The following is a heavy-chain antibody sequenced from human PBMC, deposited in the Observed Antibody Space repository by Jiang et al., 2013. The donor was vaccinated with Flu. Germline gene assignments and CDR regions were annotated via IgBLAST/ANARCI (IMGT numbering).Heavy chain of an antibody. Sequence: GAEVKKPGSSVKVSCKASGGTFSSYAISWVRQAPGQGLEWMGGIIPIFGTANYAQKFQGRVTITADESTSTAYMEPSSLRSEDTAVYYCALYYDFWSGSDPLLAFDIWGQGTMVTVSS. V-gene: IGHV1-69*01. CDR2: IIPIFGTA. D-gene: IGHD3-3*01. CDR3: ALYYDFWSGSDPLLAFDI. J-gene: IGHJ3*02. CDR1: GGTFSSYA.